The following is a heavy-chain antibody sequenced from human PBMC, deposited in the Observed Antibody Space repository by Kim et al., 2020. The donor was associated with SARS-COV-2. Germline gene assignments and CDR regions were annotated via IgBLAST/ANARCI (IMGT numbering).Heavy chain of an antibody. CDR3: ARDRGTIAAAFGNYYYYGMDV. J-gene: IGHJ6*02. V-gene: IGHV1-18*04. Sequence: ASVKVSCKASGYTFTSYGISWVRQAPGQGLEWMGWISAYNGNTNYAQKLQGRVTMTTDTSTSTAYMELRSLRSDDTAVYYCARDRGTIAAAFGNYYYYGMDVWGQGTTVTVSS. CDR1: GYTFTSYG. D-gene: IGHD6-13*01. CDR2: ISAYNGNT.